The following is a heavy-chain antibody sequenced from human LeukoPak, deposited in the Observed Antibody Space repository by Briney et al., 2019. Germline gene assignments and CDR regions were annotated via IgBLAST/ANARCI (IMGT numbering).Heavy chain of an antibody. CDR2: IYSGGST. V-gene: IGHV3-66*01. CDR1: GFTVSSNY. D-gene: IGHD3-10*01. Sequence: GGSLRLSCAASGFTVSSNYMSWVRQAPGKGLEWVSVIYSGGSTYYADSVKGRFTISRDNSKNTLYLQMNSLRVEDTAVYYCARAIYYYGSGRNPLDIWGQGTMVTVSS. CDR3: ARAIYYYGSGRNPLDI. J-gene: IGHJ3*02.